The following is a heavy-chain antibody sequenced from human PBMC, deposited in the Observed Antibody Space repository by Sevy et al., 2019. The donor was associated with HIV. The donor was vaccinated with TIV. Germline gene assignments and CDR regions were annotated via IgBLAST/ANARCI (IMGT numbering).Heavy chain of an antibody. CDR1: GFIFGNHA. J-gene: IGHJ4*02. D-gene: IGHD2-15*01. CDR3: AKDLGWPL. CDR2: ITSTGSTT. Sequence: GGSLRLSCAASGFIFGNHAMSWDRQTPGKGLEWVSGITSTGSTTYYMHSVKGRFTISRDNSKNTLYLQMNSLRAEDTAVYYCAKDLGWPLWGQGTLVTVSS. V-gene: IGHV3-23*01.